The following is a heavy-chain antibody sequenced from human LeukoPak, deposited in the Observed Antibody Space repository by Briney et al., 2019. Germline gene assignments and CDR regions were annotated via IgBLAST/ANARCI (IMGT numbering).Heavy chain of an antibody. J-gene: IGHJ3*02. CDR3: ATEDGELLGHDAFDI. D-gene: IGHD3-10*01. CDR2: INPNSGGT. Sequence: ASAKVSCKASGYTFTGYYMHWVRQAPGQGLEWMGWINPNSGGTNHAQKFQGRVTMTRDTSISTAYMELSRLTSDDTAVYYCATEDGELLGHDAFDIWGQGTMVTVSS. CDR1: GYTFTGYY. V-gene: IGHV1-2*02.